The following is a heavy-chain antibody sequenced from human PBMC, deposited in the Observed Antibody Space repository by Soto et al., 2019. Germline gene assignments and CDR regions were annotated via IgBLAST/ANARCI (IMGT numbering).Heavy chain of an antibody. CDR1: GFTFDDYA. J-gene: IGHJ6*02. CDR3: AKAFYSRGWYDYYYGMDV. D-gene: IGHD6-19*01. V-gene: IGHV3-43D*03. CDR2: ISWDGGST. Sequence: GGSLRLSCAASGFTFDDYAMHWVRQAPGKGLEWVSLISWDGGSTYYADSVKGRFTISRDNSKNALYLQMNSLRAEDTALYYGAKAFYSRGWYDYYYGMDVWGQGTTVTVSS.